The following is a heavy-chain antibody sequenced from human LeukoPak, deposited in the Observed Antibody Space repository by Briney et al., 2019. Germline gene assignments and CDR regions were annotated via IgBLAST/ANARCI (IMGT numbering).Heavy chain of an antibody. CDR1: GGSFSGYY. J-gene: IGHJ6*02. CDR3: ARHRLYDFWSGYYTYYYYGMDV. D-gene: IGHD3-3*01. V-gene: IGHV4-34*01. Sequence: SETLSLTCAVYGGSFSGYYWSWIRQPPGKGLEWIGEINHSGSTNYNPSLKSRVTISVDTSKNQFSLKLSSVTAADTAVYYCARHRLYDFWSGYYTYYYYGMDVWGQGTTVTVSS. CDR2: INHSGST.